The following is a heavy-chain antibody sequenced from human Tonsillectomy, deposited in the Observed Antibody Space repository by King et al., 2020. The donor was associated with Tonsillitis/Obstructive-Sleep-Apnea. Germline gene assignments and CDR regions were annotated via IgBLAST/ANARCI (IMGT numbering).Heavy chain of an antibody. CDR1: GFTFSSYA. CDR3: ARGGYCSSTSCPEGYYYYYMDV. V-gene: IGHV3-30*04. J-gene: IGHJ6*03. D-gene: IGHD2-2*01. CDR2: ISYDGSNK. Sequence: VQLVESGGGVVQPGRSLRLSCAASGFTFSSYAMHWVRQAPGKGLEWVAVISYDGSNKYCADSVKGRFTISRDNSKNTLYLQMNSLRAEDTAVYYCARGGYCSSTSCPEGYYYYYMDVWGKGTTVTVSS.